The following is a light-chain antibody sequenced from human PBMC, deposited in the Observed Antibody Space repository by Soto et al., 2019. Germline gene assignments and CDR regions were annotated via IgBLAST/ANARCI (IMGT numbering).Light chain of an antibody. J-gene: IGKJ2*01. CDR2: GAS. CDR3: QQCYNTPYT. V-gene: IGKV3-15*01. Sequence: EIEMTQSPATLSVSPGERAALSCRASQSINSELAWYQQKPGQPPRLLIYGASTWATGVPARFSGSESGSDFTLTISRLQSEDFAAYYCQQCYNTPYTFGQGTKLEI. CDR1: QSINSE.